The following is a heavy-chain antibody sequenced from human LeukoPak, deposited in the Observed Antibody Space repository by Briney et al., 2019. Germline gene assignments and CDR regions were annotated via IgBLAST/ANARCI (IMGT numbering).Heavy chain of an antibody. J-gene: IGHJ4*02. D-gene: IGHD5-24*01. CDR3: AGLRRGGYKGPCDY. CDR1: GYSFTSYW. V-gene: IGHV5-10-1*01. CDR2: IDPSDSYT. Sequence: GESLRISCKGSGYSFTSYWISWVRQMPGKRLEWMGRIDPSDSYTNYSPSFHGHVTISADKSISTAYLQWSSLNAAATAMYYCAGLRRGGYKGPCDYSGEGTLVSVSS.